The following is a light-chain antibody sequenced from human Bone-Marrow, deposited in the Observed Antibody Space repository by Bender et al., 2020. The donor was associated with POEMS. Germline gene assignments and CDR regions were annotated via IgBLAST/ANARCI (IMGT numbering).Light chain of an antibody. CDR2: EVT. CDR1: SSDVGGYNS. Sequence: QSALTQPASVSGSPGQSITISCTGTSSDVGGYNSVSWYQQHPGKAPKLMIYEVTKRPSGVPDRFSGSKSGNTASPTVSGLQAEDEADYYCSSYAGTPIYYVFGTGTKVTVL. V-gene: IGLV2-8*01. CDR3: SSYAGTPIYYV. J-gene: IGLJ1*01.